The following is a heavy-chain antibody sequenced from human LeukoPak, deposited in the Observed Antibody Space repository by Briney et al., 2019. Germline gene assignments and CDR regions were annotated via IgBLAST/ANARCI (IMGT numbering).Heavy chain of an antibody. V-gene: IGHV4-34*01. D-gene: IGHD5-24*01. Sequence: SETLSLTCAVYGGSFSGYYWSWIRQPPGKGLEWIGEINHSGSTNYNPSLKSRVTMLVDTSENQFSLKLSSVTAADTAVYYCARVGYNYGYYFDYWGQGTLVTVSS. CDR3: ARVGYNYGYYFDY. CDR2: INHSGST. CDR1: GGSFSGYY. J-gene: IGHJ4*02.